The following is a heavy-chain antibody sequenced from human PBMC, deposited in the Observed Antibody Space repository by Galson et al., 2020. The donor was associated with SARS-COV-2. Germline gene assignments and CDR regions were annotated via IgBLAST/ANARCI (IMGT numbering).Heavy chain of an antibody. CDR1: GGSISSSSYY. CDR3: ARETYYYDSSGYYLMDGFDY. V-gene: IGHV4-39*07. Sequence: SQTLSLTCTVSGGSISSSSYYWGWIRQPPGKGLEWIGSIYYSGSTYYNPSLKSRVTISVDTSKNQFSLKLSSVTAADTAVYYCARETYYYDSSGYYLMDGFDYWGQGTLVTVSS. D-gene: IGHD3-22*01. CDR2: IYYSGST. J-gene: IGHJ4*02.